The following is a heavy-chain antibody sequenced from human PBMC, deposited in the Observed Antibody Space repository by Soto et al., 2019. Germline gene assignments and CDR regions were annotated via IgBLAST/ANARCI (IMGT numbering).Heavy chain of an antibody. Sequence: AASVKVSCKASGYTFTGYYIHWVRQAPGQGLEWMGWISPNSGGTNSAQKFQGRVTMTRDTSINSVYMEVSRLRSDDTAVYFCARANSGDDDEFDYWGQGTPVTVSS. D-gene: IGHD5-12*01. V-gene: IGHV1-2*02. J-gene: IGHJ4*02. CDR1: GYTFTGYY. CDR2: ISPNSGGT. CDR3: ARANSGDDDEFDY.